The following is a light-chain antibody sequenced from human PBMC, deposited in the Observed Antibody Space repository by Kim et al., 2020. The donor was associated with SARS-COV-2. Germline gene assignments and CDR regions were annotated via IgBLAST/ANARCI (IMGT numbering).Light chain of an antibody. J-gene: IGLJ3*02. CDR2: DVS. CDR3: SSYTSSSTPWV. V-gene: IGLV2-14*03. CDR1: SSDVGGYNY. Sequence: QSALTQPSSVSGSPGQSITISCTGTSSDVGGYNYVSWYQQHPGKAPKLMIYDVSNRPSGVSNRFSGSKSGNTASLTISCLQAEDEADYYCSSYTSSSTPWVFGGGTQLTVL.